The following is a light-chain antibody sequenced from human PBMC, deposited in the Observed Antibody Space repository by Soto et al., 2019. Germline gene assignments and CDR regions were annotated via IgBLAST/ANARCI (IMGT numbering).Light chain of an antibody. CDR3: CSYAGSITFYV. CDR2: KGS. V-gene: IGLV2-23*01. CDR1: NSDVGSYNL. J-gene: IGLJ1*01. Sequence: QSVLPHPASVSGSPRPSITFSCTGTNSDVGSYNLVSWYQQHPGKAPKLVIYKGSERPSGVSNRFSGSKSGNTASLTISGLQAEDEAEYYCCSYAGSITFYVFGTGTKVTVL.